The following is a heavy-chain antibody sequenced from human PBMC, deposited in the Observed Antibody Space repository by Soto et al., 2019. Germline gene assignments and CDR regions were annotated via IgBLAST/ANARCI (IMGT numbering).Heavy chain of an antibody. Sequence: ASVKVSCKTSGYTFTGHIIHWLRQAPGQGLEWLGWINPKSGDKLYAQKFQGRVTMTRDTSISTVYMDLTRLTSDDTAMYYCARHVDRQSAYPSGGYWGQGTLVTVSS. CDR1: GYTFTGHI. V-gene: IGHV1-2*02. CDR3: ARHVDRQSAYPSGGY. CDR2: INPKSGDK. J-gene: IGHJ4*02. D-gene: IGHD2-15*01.